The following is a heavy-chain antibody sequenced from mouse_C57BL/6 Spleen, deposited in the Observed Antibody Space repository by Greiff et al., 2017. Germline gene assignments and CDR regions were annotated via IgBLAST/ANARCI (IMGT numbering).Heavy chain of an antibody. CDR2: IDPSDSYT. CDR1: GYTFTSYW. Sequence: QVQLQQPGAELVKPGASVSLSCKASGYTFTSYWMQWVKQRPGQGLEWIGEIDPSDSYTNYNQKFKGKATLTVDTSSSTAYMQLSSLTSEDSAVYYCARRAEYYGSRYFDVWGTGTTVTVSS. J-gene: IGHJ1*03. CDR3: ARRAEYYGSRYFDV. D-gene: IGHD1-1*01. V-gene: IGHV1-50*01.